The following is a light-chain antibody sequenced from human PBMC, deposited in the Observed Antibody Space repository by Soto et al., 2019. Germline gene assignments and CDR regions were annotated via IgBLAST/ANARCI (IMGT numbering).Light chain of an antibody. V-gene: IGKV3-15*01. CDR1: QSVSSS. Sequence: EVVMTQSPATLSVSPGERVTLSCRASQSVSSSLAWYQQKPGQAPRLLIYGASTRATGIPDRFSGSGSETEFTLTISSLESEDFAVYYCQQYNNWWTFGQGTKVEIK. J-gene: IGKJ1*01. CDR2: GAS. CDR3: QQYNNWWT.